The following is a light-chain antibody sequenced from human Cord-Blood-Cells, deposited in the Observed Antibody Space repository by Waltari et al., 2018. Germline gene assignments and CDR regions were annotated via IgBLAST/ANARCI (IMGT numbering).Light chain of an antibody. V-gene: IGLV8-61*01. J-gene: IGLJ3*02. CDR1: SPRYS. Sequence: QTVVTTEPPLSVSPGAPVPASPRYSPSWYPQTPGPAPRTLIYRTNSRSSGVPDRFSGSILGNKAALTITGAQADDESDYYCVLYMGSGIWVFGGGTKLTVL. CDR3: VLYMGSGIWV. CDR2: RTN.